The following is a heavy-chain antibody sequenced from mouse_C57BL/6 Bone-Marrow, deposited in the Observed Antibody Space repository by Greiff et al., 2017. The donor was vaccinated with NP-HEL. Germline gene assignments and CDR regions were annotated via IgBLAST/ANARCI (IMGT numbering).Heavy chain of an antibody. CDR2: IWWDDDK. CDR3: SGIAWDDYDGFDY. J-gene: IGHJ2*01. D-gene: IGHD2-4*01. V-gene: IGHV8-8*01. Sequence: QVTLKVSGPGILQPSQSLSLTCSFSGFSLSTFGMGVGWIRQPPGMGLEWLVHIWWDDDKYYNPVLKSRPTISKDTSKTQVFLKMANMYTADNATDYCSGIAWDDYDGFDYWGQGTTLTVSS. CDR1: GFSLSTFGMG.